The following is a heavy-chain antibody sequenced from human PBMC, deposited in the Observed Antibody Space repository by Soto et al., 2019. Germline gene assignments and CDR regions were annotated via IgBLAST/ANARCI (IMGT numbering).Heavy chain of an antibody. J-gene: IGHJ6*02. CDR2: IYYSGST. CDR1: GASISSSSYY. D-gene: IGHD1-7*01. V-gene: IGHV4-39*01. Sequence: QLQLHESGPGLVKPSETLSLTCTVSGASISSSSYYWGWIRQPPGKGLEWIGSIYYSGSTYYNPSLKSRVTISVDTSKNQFSLKLSSVXAXDTALYYCARLNAGTTYYYYGMDVWGQGTTVTVSS. CDR3: ARLNAGTTYYYYGMDV.